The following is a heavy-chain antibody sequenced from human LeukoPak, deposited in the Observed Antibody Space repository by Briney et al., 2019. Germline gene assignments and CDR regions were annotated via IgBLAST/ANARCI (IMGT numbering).Heavy chain of an antibody. V-gene: IGHV3-53*01. D-gene: IGHD6-13*01. CDR2: IYGDGST. Sequence: PGGSLRLSCAASGLIVSSNYMSWVRQAPGKGLEWVSIIYGDGSTYYADSMKGRFTISRDNAKMALDLQMNSLRDEDTAVYYCARGQQVGNNYYFYGMDLWGQGTTVTVSS. CDR1: GLIVSSNY. CDR3: ARGQQVGNNYYFYGMDL. J-gene: IGHJ6*02.